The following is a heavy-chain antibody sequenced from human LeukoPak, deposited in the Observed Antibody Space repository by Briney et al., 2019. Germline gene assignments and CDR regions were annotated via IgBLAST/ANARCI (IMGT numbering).Heavy chain of an antibody. D-gene: IGHD4-17*01. CDR1: GVSISSDY. CDR3: ARRLRQNLFDP. Sequence: PSETLSLTCTVSGVSISSDYWSWIRLPPGKGLEWIGYIYYSGSSNYNSSLKSRVTMSVDTSKSQFSLKLTSVTAADTAVYYCARRLRQNLFDPWGQGTLVTVSS. J-gene: IGHJ5*02. V-gene: IGHV4-59*08. CDR2: IYYSGSS.